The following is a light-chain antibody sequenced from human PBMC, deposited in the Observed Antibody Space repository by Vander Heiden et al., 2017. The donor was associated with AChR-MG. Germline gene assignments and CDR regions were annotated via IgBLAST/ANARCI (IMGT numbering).Light chain of an antibody. V-gene: IGKV3-20*01. CDR3: QQSGSSSWFT. CDR2: GAS. CDR1: QSVDSRF. J-gene: IGKJ3*01. Sequence: EIVLTQSPGTLSLSPGERATLSCRASQSVDSRFLAWYQQRPGQSPRLLIYGASSRATGIPDRFSGSGSGTDFTLTISRLEPEDFALYFCQQSGSSSWFTFGPGTRVDVK.